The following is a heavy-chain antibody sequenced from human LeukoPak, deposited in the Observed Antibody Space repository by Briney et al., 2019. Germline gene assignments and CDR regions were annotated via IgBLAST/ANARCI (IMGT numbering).Heavy chain of an antibody. Sequence: GASVKVSCKASGYTFTSYGISWVRQAPGQGLEWMGWISAYNGNTNYAQKLQGRVTMTTDTSTSTAYMELRSLRSEDTAVYYCARGCGTDCPNAEYFQHWGQGTLVSVSS. CDR3: ARGCGTDCPNAEYFQH. CDR1: GYTFTSYG. V-gene: IGHV1-18*01. J-gene: IGHJ1*01. D-gene: IGHD2-21*02. CDR2: ISAYNGNT.